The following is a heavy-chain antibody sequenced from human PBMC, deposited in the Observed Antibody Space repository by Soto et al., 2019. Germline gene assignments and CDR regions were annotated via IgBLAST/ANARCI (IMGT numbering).Heavy chain of an antibody. D-gene: IGHD4-17*01. Sequence: PGGSLRLSCAASGFTFSSYDMHWVRQATGKGLEWVSAIGTAGDTYYPGSVKGRFTISRENAKNSLYLQMNSLRAGDTAVYYCARDLNYGLFDDWGQGPWSPSPQ. CDR2: IGTAGDT. CDR1: GFTFSSYD. CDR3: ARDLNYGLFDD. V-gene: IGHV3-13*01. J-gene: IGHJ4*02.